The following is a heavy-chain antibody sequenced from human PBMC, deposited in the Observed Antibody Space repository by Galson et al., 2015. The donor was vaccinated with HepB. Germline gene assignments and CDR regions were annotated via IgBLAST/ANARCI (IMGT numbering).Heavy chain of an antibody. CDR2: IKCKTDGGTT. J-gene: IGHJ6*02. CDR1: GFTFSNAW. V-gene: IGHV3-15*01. Sequence: SLRLSCAASGFTFSNAWMSWVRQAPGKGLEWVGRIKCKTDGGTTDYAAPVKARFTISRDDSKNTLYLQMNSLKTEDTAVYYCTTDASSAYYYGYYYGMDVWGQGTTVTVSS. D-gene: IGHD3-22*01. CDR3: TTDASSAYYYGYYYGMDV.